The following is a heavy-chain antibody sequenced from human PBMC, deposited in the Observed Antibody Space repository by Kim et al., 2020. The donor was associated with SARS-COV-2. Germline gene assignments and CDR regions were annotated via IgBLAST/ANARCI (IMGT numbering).Heavy chain of an antibody. J-gene: IGHJ4*02. CDR1: GYTFTAYY. Sequence: ASVKVSCKASGYTFTAYYVHWVRQAPGQGLEWMGWINPNSGDTNYAQNFQGWVTMTRDTSISTAYMELSRLRSDDTAVYYCARVNGNSSSWYGYNWNDGTLDYWGQGTLVTVSS. D-gene: IGHD6-13*01. V-gene: IGHV1-2*04. CDR2: INPNSGDT. CDR3: ARVNGNSSSWYGYNWNDGTLDY.